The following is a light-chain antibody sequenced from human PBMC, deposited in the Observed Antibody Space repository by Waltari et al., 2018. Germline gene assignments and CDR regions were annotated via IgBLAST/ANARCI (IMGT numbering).Light chain of an antibody. CDR1: QSVLFSSDNKNY. Sequence: NCKSSQSVLFSSDNKNYLAWYQQKPGQPPKLLIYWASTRESGVPDRFSGSGSGTDFTLTISSLQAEDVAVYFCQQYYIAQYTFGQGTKLEIK. CDR3: QQYYIAQYT. V-gene: IGKV4-1*01. J-gene: IGKJ2*01. CDR2: WAS.